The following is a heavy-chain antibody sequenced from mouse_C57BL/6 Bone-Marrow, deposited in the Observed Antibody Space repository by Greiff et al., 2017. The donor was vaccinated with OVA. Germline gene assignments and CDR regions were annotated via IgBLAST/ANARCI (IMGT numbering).Heavy chain of an antibody. J-gene: IGHJ4*01. CDR3: TRDRGYYGSSYPDY. CDR1: GFTFSSYA. D-gene: IGHD1-1*01. Sequence: EVKLMESGEGLVKPGGSLKLSCAASGFTFSSYAMSWVRQTPEKRLEWVAYISSGGDYIYYADTVKGRFTISRDNARNTLYLQMSSLKSEDTAMYYCTRDRGYYGSSYPDYWGQGTSVTVSS. CDR2: ISSGGDYI. V-gene: IGHV5-9-1*02.